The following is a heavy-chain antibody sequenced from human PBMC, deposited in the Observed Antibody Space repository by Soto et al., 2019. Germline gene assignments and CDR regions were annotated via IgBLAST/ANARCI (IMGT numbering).Heavy chain of an antibody. V-gene: IGHV1-18*04. J-gene: IGHJ6*02. CDR1: GYTFTSYG. CDR3: AWSSSNHCHSVGSLPV. CDR2: ISAYNGNT. Sequence: ASVKGSCKASGYTFTSYGISWVRQAPGQGLERMGWISAYNGNTNYAQKLQGRVTMTTDTSTSTAYMELRSLRSDDTAVYYCAWSSSNHCHSVGSLPVSAQAPTVIVS. D-gene: IGHD1-26*01.